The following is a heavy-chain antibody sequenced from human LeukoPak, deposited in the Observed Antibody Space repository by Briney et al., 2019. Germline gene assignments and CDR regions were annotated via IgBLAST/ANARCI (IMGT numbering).Heavy chain of an antibody. J-gene: IGHJ4*02. CDR2: IYPRDGST. Sequence: ASVTVSCKASGYTFTNNYLHWVRQAPGQGLGWMGMIYPRDGSTSYAQNFQGRVTVTRDTSTTTVHMELRGLRSEDTAVYYCARDQEGFDYWGQGTVVTASS. CDR3: ARDQEGFDY. V-gene: IGHV1-46*01. CDR1: GYTFTNNY.